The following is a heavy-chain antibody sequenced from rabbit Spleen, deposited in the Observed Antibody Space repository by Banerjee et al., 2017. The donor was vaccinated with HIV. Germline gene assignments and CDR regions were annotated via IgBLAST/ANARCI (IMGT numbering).Heavy chain of an antibody. CDR2: IYSSNSIT. CDR3: ARGGYGGHIYSMGL. V-gene: IGHV1S45*01. J-gene: IGHJ3*01. Sequence: QEQLEESGGDLVKPGASLTLTCKASGLDLSSRYWICWVRQAPGKGLEWIGCIYSSNSITWYASWAKGRFTISKTSSTTVTLQMTSLTDADTATYFCARGGYGGHIYSMGLWGQGTLVTVS. D-gene: IGHD4-2*01. CDR1: GLDLSSRYW.